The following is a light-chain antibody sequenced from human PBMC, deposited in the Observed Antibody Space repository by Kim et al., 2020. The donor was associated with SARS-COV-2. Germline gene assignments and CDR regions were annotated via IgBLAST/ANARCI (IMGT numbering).Light chain of an antibody. Sequence: DIQMTQSPSSLSASVGDRVTITCRASQDISNYLAWFQQKPGKAPTSLIYAASSLRGGVPSKFSGSGSGTDFTLTINSLQPEDSATYYCQQYNIYPPTFGQGTRLEIK. CDR3: QQYNIYPPT. CDR1: QDISNY. CDR2: AAS. J-gene: IGKJ5*01. V-gene: IGKV1-16*02.